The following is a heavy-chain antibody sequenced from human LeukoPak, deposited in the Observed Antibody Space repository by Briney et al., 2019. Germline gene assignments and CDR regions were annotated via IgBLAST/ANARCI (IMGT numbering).Heavy chain of an antibody. Sequence: SETLSLTCTVSSGSISSSSFYWAWIRQPPGKGLEWIGTIYYSGNTYYNPSLKSRVTISVDRSKNQFSLKLSSVTAADTAVYYCARVINCSGGSCYPNYYYYYMDVWGKGTTVTISS. CDR3: ARVINCSGGSCYPNYYYYYMDV. CDR2: IYYSGNT. J-gene: IGHJ6*03. V-gene: IGHV4-39*07. D-gene: IGHD2-15*01. CDR1: SGSISSSSFY.